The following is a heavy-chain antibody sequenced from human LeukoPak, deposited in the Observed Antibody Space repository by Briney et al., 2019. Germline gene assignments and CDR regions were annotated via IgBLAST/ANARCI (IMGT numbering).Heavy chain of an antibody. D-gene: IGHD3-10*01. Sequence: GGSLRLSCAASGFNFSSYWMSWVRQAPGKGLEWVANIKQDGSEKYYVDSVKGRFTISRDNAKNSLYLQMNSLRAEDTAVYYCARDRRGPFDYWGQGTLVIVSS. CDR2: IKQDGSEK. J-gene: IGHJ4*02. V-gene: IGHV3-7*03. CDR3: ARDRRGPFDY. CDR1: GFNFSSYW.